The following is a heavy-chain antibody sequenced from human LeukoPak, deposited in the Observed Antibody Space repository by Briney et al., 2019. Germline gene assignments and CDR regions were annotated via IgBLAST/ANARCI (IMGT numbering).Heavy chain of an antibody. J-gene: IGHJ4*02. CDR1: GFTFSGFV. V-gene: IGHV3-23*01. CDR3: AKGISTYSFDY. D-gene: IGHD3-3*02. Sequence: QPGGSLRLSCAASGFTFSGFVMSWVRQAPGKGLEWVSAISGGGGGTYYADSVKGRFTIARDNSKNTLYLQMNSLTAEDTAVYYCAKGISTYSFDYWGQGTLVTVSS. CDR2: ISGGGGGT.